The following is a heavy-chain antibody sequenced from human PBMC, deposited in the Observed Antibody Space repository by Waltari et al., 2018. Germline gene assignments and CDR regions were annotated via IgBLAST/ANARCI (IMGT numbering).Heavy chain of an antibody. CDR2: IYYSGST. Sequence: QVQLQESGPGLVKPSETLSLTCTVSGGSISSYYWRWIRQPPGKGLEWIGYIYYSGSTNYNPSLKSRVTISVDTSKNQFSLKLSSVTAADTAVYYCARGWPYSSSSGGGVDYWGQGTLVTVSS. CDR3: ARGWPYSSSSGGGVDY. J-gene: IGHJ4*02. V-gene: IGHV4-59*01. CDR1: GGSISSYY. D-gene: IGHD6-6*01.